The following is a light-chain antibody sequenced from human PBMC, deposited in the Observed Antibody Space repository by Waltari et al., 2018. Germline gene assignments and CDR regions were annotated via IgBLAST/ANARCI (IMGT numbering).Light chain of an antibody. CDR2: EGN. CDR1: SSDVGGYNY. V-gene: IGLV2-8*01. J-gene: IGLJ2*01. CDR3: TSYAGSHNWV. Sequence: QSALTQPPSASGSPGQSVTISCTGTSSDVGGYNYVSGYQHPPGQAPKLMISEGNKRPSGVPELVSGSKSGNPASLTVSGLQADDEADYYCTSYAGSHNWVFGGGTKLTVL.